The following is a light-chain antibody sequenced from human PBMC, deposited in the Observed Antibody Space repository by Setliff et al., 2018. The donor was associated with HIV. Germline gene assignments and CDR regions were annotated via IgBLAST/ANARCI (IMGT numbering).Light chain of an antibody. V-gene: IGLV2-14*01. CDR2: EVS. CDR1: SSDVGGYNY. CDR3: SSYVTTSTYV. Sequence: QSALAQPASVSGSPGQSITMSCTGTSSDVGGYNYVSWYQQHPGKAPKLIIYEVSNRPSGVSNRFSGSKSGNTASLTISGLQAEDEADYYCSSYVTTSTYVFGTGTKVTVL. J-gene: IGLJ1*01.